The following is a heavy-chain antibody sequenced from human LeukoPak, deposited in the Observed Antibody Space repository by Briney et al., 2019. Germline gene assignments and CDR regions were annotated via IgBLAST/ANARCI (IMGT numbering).Heavy chain of an antibody. D-gene: IGHD4-17*01. Sequence: SETLSLTCTVSSGSISSSSYYWGWIRQPPGKGLEWIGSIYYSGSTYYIPSLKSPVTISVDTSKNQFSPKLSSVTAADTALYYCARHSAVTTFVFDYWGQATLVTVSS. CDR1: SGSISSSSYY. CDR3: ARHSAVTTFVFDY. V-gene: IGHV4-39*01. CDR2: IYYSGST. J-gene: IGHJ4*02.